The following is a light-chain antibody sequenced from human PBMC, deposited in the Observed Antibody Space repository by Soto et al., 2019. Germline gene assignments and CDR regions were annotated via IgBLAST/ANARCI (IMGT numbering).Light chain of an antibody. Sequence: EIVLTQSPGTLSLSPGERATLSCRASQSVGSTYLAWYQQKPGQAPRLLIYGASTRATGIPDRFSGSGSGTDFTLTISSLEPEDFAVYYCQQRSNWPSITFGQGTRREIK. J-gene: IGKJ5*01. CDR1: QSVGSTY. CDR2: GAS. CDR3: QQRSNWPSIT. V-gene: IGKV3D-20*02.